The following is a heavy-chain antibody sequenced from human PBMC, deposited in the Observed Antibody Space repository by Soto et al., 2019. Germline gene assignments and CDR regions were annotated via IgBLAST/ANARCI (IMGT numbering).Heavy chain of an antibody. CDR2: VYSDGST. D-gene: IGHD6-19*01. CDR3: AREAADGSPF. V-gene: IGHV4-4*07. J-gene: IGHJ4*02. CDR1: GGSVRDYS. Sequence: SEPLSLQGQFSGGSVRDYSWGWSRQPAGKGLERIGRVYSDGSTKYNPSLQSRLTMSTDTARNQFSLKFTSVPAPDSAIYYCAREAADGSPFWGQGTLVTVSS.